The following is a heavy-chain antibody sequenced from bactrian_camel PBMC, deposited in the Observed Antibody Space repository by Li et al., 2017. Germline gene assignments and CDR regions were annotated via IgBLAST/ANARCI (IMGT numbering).Heavy chain of an antibody. Sequence: VQLVESGGGLVQPGGSLRLSCVASGFTFNNYWMYWVRQAPGKGLEWVSTLSSGGGTTYYADLVKGRFTISRDNAKNTVYLQMNSLKSEDTALYYCATGLMVGFWGQGTQV. D-gene: IGHD1*01. CDR2: LSSGGGTT. V-gene: IGHV3S1*01. CDR1: GFTFNNYW. J-gene: IGHJ6*01. CDR3: ATGLMVGF.